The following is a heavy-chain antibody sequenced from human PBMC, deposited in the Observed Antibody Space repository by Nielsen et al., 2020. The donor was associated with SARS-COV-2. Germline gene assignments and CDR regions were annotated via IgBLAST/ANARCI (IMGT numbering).Heavy chain of an antibody. CDR3: ARGGRYCSSTSCYTYYYYGMDV. J-gene: IGHJ6*02. CDR2: INHSGST. D-gene: IGHD2-2*02. Sequence: SQTLSLTCAVYGGSFSGYYWSWIRQPPGKGLERIGEINHSGSTNYNPSLKSRVTISVDTSKNQFSLKLSSVTAADTAVYYCARGGRYCSSTSCYTYYYYGMDVWGHGTTVTVSS. V-gene: IGHV4-34*01. CDR1: GGSFSGYY.